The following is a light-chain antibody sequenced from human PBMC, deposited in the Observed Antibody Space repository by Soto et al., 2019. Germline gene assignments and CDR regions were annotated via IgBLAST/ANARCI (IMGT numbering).Light chain of an antibody. V-gene: IGKV3-11*01. CDR1: ESVSRN. CDR2: DAS. J-gene: IGKJ5*01. CDR3: QQRNTWPPIT. Sequence: EVVMTQSQATLSVSPGQSATLSCRASESVSRNLAWYQDQPGPAPRPLIYDASRRASGVPARFSGSGSGTDFTLTISSLEPEDFALYYCQQRNTWPPITFGQGTRLEIK.